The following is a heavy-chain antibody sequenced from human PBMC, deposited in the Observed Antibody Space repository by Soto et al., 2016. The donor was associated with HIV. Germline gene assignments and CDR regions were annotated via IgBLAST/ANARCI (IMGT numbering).Heavy chain of an antibody. CDR2: SVVVGKR. D-gene: IGHD2-21*02. Sequence: DVQLVESGGGLVQPGGVPETLLCSLWIQFQQLFNRTGSARLQGRDWNMFQVSVVVGKRHITKKSVRDRFTVSRDNSKKTVYLQMDSLRAEDTALYYCARDYRLSRGHIVVATAFDYWGQGTLDHRLL. CDR1: IQFQQLF. V-gene: IGHV3-64*01. J-gene: IGHJ4*02. CDR3: ARDYRLSRGHIVVATAFDY.